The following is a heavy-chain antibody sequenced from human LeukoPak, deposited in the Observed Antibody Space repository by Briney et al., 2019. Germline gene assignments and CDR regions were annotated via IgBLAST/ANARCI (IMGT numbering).Heavy chain of an antibody. CDR1: GCTFSSYS. CDR3: AKDLYYYGSSGYYNENYFDY. CDR2: ISGSGGST. D-gene: IGHD3-22*01. V-gene: IGHV3-23*01. J-gene: IGHJ4*02. Sequence: AGSLTLSCAASGCTFSSYSMSWVRQAPGKGLEWVSAISGSGGSTYNAGSVKGRFTISRDNSMNTLYLQMNSLRAEDTAVYYCAKDLYYYGSSGYYNENYFDYWGQGTVVRVFS.